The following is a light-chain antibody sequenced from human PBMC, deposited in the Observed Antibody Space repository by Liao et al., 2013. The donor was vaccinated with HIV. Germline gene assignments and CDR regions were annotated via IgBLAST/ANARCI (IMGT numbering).Light chain of an antibody. Sequence: SYELTQPPSVSVAPGKTAKIACGGNNIGSKSVHWCQQKPGQAPVVVIYDNNDRPSGIPERFSWLQLWEHGHPDHQQGRSRDEADYSCQVWDTYSDLPVFGGGTKLTVL. CDR2: DNN. V-gene: IGLV3-21*01. CDR1: NIGSKS. CDR3: QVWDTYSDLPV. J-gene: IGLJ3*02.